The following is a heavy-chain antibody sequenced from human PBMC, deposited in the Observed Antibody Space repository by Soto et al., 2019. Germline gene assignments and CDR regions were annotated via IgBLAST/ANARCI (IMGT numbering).Heavy chain of an antibody. V-gene: IGHV3-23*01. D-gene: IGHD3-10*01. Sequence: PGGSLRLSCAASGFTFSSYAMSWVRQAPGKGLEWVSAISGSGGSTYYADSVKGRFTISRDNSKNTLYLQMNSLRAEDTAVYYCAKTRIGGSGSYYNVVDYWGQGTLVTVS. J-gene: IGHJ4*02. CDR1: GFTFSSYA. CDR2: ISGSGGST. CDR3: AKTRIGGSGSYYNVVDY.